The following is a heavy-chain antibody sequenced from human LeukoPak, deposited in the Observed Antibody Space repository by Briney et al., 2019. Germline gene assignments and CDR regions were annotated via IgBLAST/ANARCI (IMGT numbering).Heavy chain of an antibody. CDR2: IRSKAYGGTT. V-gene: IGHV3-49*04. Sequence: PGGPLRLSCTASGFTFGDYAMSWVRQAPGKGLEWVGFIRSKAYGGTTEYAASVKGRFTISRDGSKSIAYLQMNSLKAEDTAVYYCGMGYSYGPFDYWGQGTLVTVSS. CDR3: GMGYSYGPFDY. J-gene: IGHJ4*02. CDR1: GFTFGDYA. D-gene: IGHD5-18*01.